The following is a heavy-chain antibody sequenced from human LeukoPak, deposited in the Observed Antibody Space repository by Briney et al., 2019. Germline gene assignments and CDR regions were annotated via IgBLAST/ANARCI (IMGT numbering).Heavy chain of an antibody. J-gene: IGHJ4*02. V-gene: IGHV1-46*01. CDR2: INPSGGST. CDR1: GYTFIRYY. CDR3: ARGGYGDRIDY. D-gene: IGHD4-17*01. Sequence: SVKVSCKASGYTFIRYYMHWVRQAPGQGLEWMGIINPSGGSTSYAQKFQGRVTMTRDTSTSTVYMVLSRLRSEDTAVYYCARGGYGDRIDYWGQGTLVSVSS.